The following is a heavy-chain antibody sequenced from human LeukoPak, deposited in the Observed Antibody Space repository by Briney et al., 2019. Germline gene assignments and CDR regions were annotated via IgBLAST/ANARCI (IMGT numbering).Heavy chain of an antibody. Sequence: PGGSLRLSCAVSGFTFSSYGIHWVRQAPGKGLEWVAVISYDGSDKYYADSVKGRFTISRDNSKNTLFLHMNSLRAEDTAVYYCAKDGTQLRYLDSWGQGTLVTVSS. CDR1: GFTFSSYG. V-gene: IGHV3-30*18. J-gene: IGHJ4*02. CDR3: AKDGTQLRYLDS. D-gene: IGHD3-9*01. CDR2: ISYDGSDK.